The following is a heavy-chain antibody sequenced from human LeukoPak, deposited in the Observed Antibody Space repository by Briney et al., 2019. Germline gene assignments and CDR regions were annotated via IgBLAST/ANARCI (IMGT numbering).Heavy chain of an antibody. Sequence: PSETLSLTCTVSGGSISSGGYYWSWIRQPPGKGLEWIGYIYHSGSTYYNPSLKSRVTISVDTSKNQFSLKLSSVTAADTAVYYCARVSYDCSSTSCYPNHVDYWGQGTLVTVSS. V-gene: IGHV4-61*08. J-gene: IGHJ4*02. CDR2: IYHSGST. CDR1: GGSISSGGYY. D-gene: IGHD2-2*01. CDR3: ARVSYDCSSTSCYPNHVDY.